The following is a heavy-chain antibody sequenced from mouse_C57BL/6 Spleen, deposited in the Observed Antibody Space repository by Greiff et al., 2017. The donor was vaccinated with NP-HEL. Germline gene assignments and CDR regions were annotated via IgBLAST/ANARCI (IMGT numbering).Heavy chain of an antibody. CDR2: IDPSDSYT. V-gene: IGHV1-69*01. Sequence: VKLQQPGAELVMPGASVKLSCKASGYTFTSYWMHWVKQRPGQGLEWIGEIDPSDSYTNYNQKFKGKSTLTVDKSSSTAYMQLSSLTSEDSAVYYCARGDWDGYWGQGTTLTVSS. D-gene: IGHD4-1*01. CDR3: ARGDWDGY. J-gene: IGHJ2*01. CDR1: GYTFTSYW.